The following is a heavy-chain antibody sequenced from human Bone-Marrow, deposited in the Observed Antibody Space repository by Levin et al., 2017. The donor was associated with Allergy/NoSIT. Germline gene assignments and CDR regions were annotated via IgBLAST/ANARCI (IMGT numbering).Heavy chain of an antibody. D-gene: IGHD5-12*01. Sequence: GGSLRLSCAASGFPFSTYAMHWVRQAPGKGLEWVAGLSYDGNYKKYADSVEGRFTISRDNSENTLDLQVDSLGSEDTAVYYCAKVRVVYSGYEYPDAFDTWGQGTMITVSS. CDR2: LSYDGNYK. V-gene: IGHV3-30*18. CDR1: GFPFSTYA. CDR3: AKVRVVYSGYEYPDAFDT. J-gene: IGHJ3*02.